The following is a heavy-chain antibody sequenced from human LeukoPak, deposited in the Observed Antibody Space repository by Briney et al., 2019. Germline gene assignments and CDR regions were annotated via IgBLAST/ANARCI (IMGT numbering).Heavy chain of an antibody. V-gene: IGHV3-33*08. CDR1: GFTFSSFG. CDR2: IWYDASNK. J-gene: IGHJ5*02. D-gene: IGHD6-13*01. Sequence: GRSLRLSCAASGFTFSSFGMHWVRRAPGKGLEWVAVIWYDASNKYYADSVKGRFTISRDNSKNTLFLQMNSLRDDDTAVYYCVRGVGVSRFNYFDPWGQGTLVIVSS. CDR3: VRGVGVSRFNYFDP.